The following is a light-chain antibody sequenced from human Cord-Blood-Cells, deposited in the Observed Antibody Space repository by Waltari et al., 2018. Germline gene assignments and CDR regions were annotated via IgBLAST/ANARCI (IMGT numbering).Light chain of an antibody. V-gene: IGKV3-20*01. CDR3: QQYGSSPT. CDR1: QSVSSSY. J-gene: IGKJ1*01. CDR2: GAA. Sequence: EIVLTQSPGTLSLSLGERATLSCRASQSVSSSYLAWYQQKPGQAPRILIYGAASRATGIPDRFRVSGSGADFTLTISRLEPEDFAVYYCQQYGSSPTFGQGTKVEIK.